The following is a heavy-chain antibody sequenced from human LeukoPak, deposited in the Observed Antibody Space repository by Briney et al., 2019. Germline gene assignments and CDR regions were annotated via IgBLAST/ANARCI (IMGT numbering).Heavy chain of an antibody. V-gene: IGHV3-48*01. CDR1: GFTFSSYS. J-gene: IGHJ4*02. CDR2: ISSSSSTI. CDR3: ARDLSVAGTKWKKFDY. D-gene: IGHD6-19*01. Sequence: GGSLRLSCAASGFTFSSYSMNWVRQAPGKGREWVSYISSSSSTIYYADSVKGRFTISRDNAKNSLYLQMNSLRAEDTAVYYCARDLSVAGTKWKKFDYWGQGTLVTVSS.